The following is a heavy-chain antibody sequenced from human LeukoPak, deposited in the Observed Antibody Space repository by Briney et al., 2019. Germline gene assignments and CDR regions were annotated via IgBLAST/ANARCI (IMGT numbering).Heavy chain of an antibody. J-gene: IGHJ5*02. CDR1: GGSISTGYY. CDR2: IYHSGST. CDR3: ARVIVVMTAILNWFDP. D-gene: IGHD2-21*02. Sequence: SETLSLTCTVSGGSISTGYYWGWIRQPRGKGLEWIGSIYHSGSTYYNPSLKSRVTISIDTSKNQFSLKLTSVTAADTAVYYCARVIVVMTAILNWFDPWGQGTLVTVSS. V-gene: IGHV4-38-2*02.